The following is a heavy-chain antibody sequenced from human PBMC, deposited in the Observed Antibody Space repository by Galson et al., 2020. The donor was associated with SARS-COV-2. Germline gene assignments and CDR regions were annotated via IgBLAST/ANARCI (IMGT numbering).Heavy chain of an antibody. V-gene: IGHV2-5*02. Sequence: SGPTLVKPTQTLTLTRTFSGFSLSSSGVGVAWIRHPPGKALEWPALIYSDDDEHYSPSLKSRLTITKATSKNQVVLTMTNMDPVDTGTYFCAHVLYFESSGYWGFDYWGQGTRVIVSS. J-gene: IGHJ4*02. CDR1: GFSLSSSGVG. CDR2: IYSDDDE. D-gene: IGHD3-22*01. CDR3: AHVLYFESSGYWGFDY.